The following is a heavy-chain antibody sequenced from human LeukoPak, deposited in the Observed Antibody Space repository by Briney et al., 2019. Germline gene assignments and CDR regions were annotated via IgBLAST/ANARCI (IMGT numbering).Heavy chain of an antibody. CDR3: ARPINYGSGSYLPLVRDYYGMDV. CDR2: IYYSGST. V-gene: IGHV4-31*03. D-gene: IGHD3-10*01. Sequence: PSETLSLTCTVSGGSISSGGYYWSWIRQHPGKGLEWIGYIYYSGSTYYNPSLKSRVTISVDTSKNQFSLKLSSVTAADTAVYYCARPINYGSGSYLPLVRDYYGMDVWGQGTTVTVSS. J-gene: IGHJ6*02. CDR1: GGSISSGGYY.